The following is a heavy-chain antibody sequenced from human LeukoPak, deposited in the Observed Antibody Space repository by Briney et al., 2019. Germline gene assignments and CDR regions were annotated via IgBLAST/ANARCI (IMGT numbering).Heavy chain of an antibody. V-gene: IGHV1-2*02. CDR2: INPNSGGT. CDR1: GYTFTGYY. Sequence: ASVKVSCKASGYTFTGYYMHWMRQAPGQGLEWMGWINPNSGGTNYAQKFQGRVTMTRDTSISTAYMELSRLRSDDTAVYYCASGYCSGGSCYSAEYFQHWGQGTLVTVSS. J-gene: IGHJ1*01. D-gene: IGHD2-15*01. CDR3: ASGYCSGGSCYSAEYFQH.